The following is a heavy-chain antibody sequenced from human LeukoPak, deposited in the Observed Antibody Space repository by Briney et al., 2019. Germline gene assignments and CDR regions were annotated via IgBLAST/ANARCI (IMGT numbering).Heavy chain of an antibody. CDR3: VRRGDASSGWGDHDY. CDR1: GFTFNRNA. V-gene: IGHV3-23*01. Sequence: GGSLSLSCAASGFTFNRNAISWVRQAPGKGLEWVSTIGGSGDKTFYADSVKGRFTISRDNSKNMLQLQMSSLRGEDTALYYCVRRGDASSGWGDHDYWGQGALVTVSS. D-gene: IGHD6-19*01. J-gene: IGHJ4*02. CDR2: IGGSGDKT.